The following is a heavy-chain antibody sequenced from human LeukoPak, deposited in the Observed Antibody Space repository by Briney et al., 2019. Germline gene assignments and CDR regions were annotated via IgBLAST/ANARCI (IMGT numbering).Heavy chain of an antibody. J-gene: IGHJ4*02. Sequence: GGALKISCKGSGYSFTSYWIGWVRQMPGKGLEWMGIIYSGDSDTRYSPSFQGQVNISADKSINTAYLQWSSLKASDTAMYYCARRIGIRIAAAADYWGQGTLVTVSS. CDR1: GYSFTSYW. CDR3: ARRIGIRIAAAADY. CDR2: IYSGDSDT. V-gene: IGHV5-51*01. D-gene: IGHD6-13*01.